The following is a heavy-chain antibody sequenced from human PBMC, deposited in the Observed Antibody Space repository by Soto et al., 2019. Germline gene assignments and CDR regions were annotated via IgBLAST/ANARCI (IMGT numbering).Heavy chain of an antibody. D-gene: IGHD3-10*01. J-gene: IGHJ4*02. CDR3: ASGNTNYFFDL. Sequence: SETLSLTCVVSGGSISRSDFSWTWIRQPPGKGLEWVGYIYRSGTTYYNPSLKSRVSISLDKSKKQFSLNLTSVTAADTAVYYCASGNTNYFFDLWGQGHLVTVSS. V-gene: IGHV4-30-2*01. CDR1: GGSISRSDFS. CDR2: IYRSGTT.